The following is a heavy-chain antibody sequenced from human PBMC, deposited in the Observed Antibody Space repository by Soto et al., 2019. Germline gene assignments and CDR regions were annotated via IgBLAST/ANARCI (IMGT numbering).Heavy chain of an antibody. CDR1: GGSISSGGYY. CDR3: ARAHHILTGYAHYYYYYGLDV. J-gene: IGHJ6*02. CDR2: IYYSGST. Sequence: SETLSLTCTVSGGSISSGGYYWSWIRQHPGKGLEWIGYIYYSGSTYYNPSLKSRVTISVDTSKNQFSLKLSSVTAADTAVYYCARAHHILTGYAHYYYYYGLDVCGQGTTVTLSS. D-gene: IGHD3-9*01. V-gene: IGHV4-31*03.